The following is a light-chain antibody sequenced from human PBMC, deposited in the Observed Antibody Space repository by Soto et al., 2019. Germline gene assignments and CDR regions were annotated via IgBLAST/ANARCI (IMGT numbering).Light chain of an antibody. J-gene: IGKJ1*01. CDR1: QSISSY. V-gene: IGKV1-39*01. Sequence: EIQMNQSPSSLSATVGDRVTITCRASQSISSYLNWYQQKPGKAPKLLIYAASSLQSGVPSRFSGSGSGTDFTLTISSLQPEDFATYYCQQSYSTPPRTFGQGTKVDIK. CDR3: QQSYSTPPRT. CDR2: AAS.